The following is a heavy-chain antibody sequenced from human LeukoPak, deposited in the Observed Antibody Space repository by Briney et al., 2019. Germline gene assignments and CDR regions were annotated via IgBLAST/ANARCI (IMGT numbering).Heavy chain of an antibody. D-gene: IGHD2-21*02. CDR2: MHPGNGNT. Sequence: ASVKVSCKASGYRFISNYIQWVRQAPGLGPEWMGWMHPGNGNTRYAEKFQGRVTMTRDTSTNTAYMDLSSLRSDDTAVYYCAREGSYCAGGDCYSFDFWGQGTLITVSS. CDR1: GYRFISNY. CDR3: AREGSYCAGGDCYSFDF. J-gene: IGHJ4*02. V-gene: IGHV1-2*02.